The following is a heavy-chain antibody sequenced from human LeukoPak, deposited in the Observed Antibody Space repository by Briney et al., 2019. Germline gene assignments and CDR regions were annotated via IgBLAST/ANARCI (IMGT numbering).Heavy chain of an antibody. J-gene: IGHJ4*02. CDR1: GFTFSSHA. CDR2: ISGGGTGT. D-gene: IGHD3-10*01. V-gene: IGHV3-23*01. CDR3: AKYGSGNFFDY. Sequence: PGGSLRLSCAASGFTFSSHAMSWVRQAPGKGLEWVSGISGGGTGTYYADSVKGRFTISRDNSKSTLYPQMNSLRAGDTALYYCAKYGSGNFFDYWGQGTLVTVSS.